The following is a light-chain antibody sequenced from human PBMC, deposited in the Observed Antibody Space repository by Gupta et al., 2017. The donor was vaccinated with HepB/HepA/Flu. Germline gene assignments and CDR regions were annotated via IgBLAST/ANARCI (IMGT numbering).Light chain of an antibody. Sequence: EIVLTQSPGILSLSPGERATLSCRASQSVSSTYLAWYQQKPGQAPRLLIYGASNRATGIPDRFSGSGSGTDFTLTISRLEPEDFAVYYCQQYGRSPWTFGQGTKVEIK. J-gene: IGKJ1*01. CDR2: GAS. CDR3: QQYGRSPWT. CDR1: QSVSSTY. V-gene: IGKV3-20*01.